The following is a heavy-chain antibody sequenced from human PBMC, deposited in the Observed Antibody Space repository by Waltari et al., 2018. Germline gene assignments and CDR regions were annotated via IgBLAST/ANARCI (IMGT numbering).Heavy chain of an antibody. CDR2: IHHNSGDT. Sequence: QVQLVQSGTEVKKPGASVKVSCKASGYTFTDYYIHWVRQAPGQGPEWMGCIHHNSGDTVFAQKFQGRLTLSCETSINTAYMELSSLRSDDTAVYYCERRENDCWGQGTLVIVSS. D-gene: IGHD1-26*01. CDR1: GYTFTDYY. CDR3: ERRENDC. V-gene: IGHV1-2*02. J-gene: IGHJ4*02.